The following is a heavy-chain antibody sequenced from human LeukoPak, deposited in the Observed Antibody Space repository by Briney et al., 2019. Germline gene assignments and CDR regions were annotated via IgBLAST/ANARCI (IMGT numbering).Heavy chain of an antibody. Sequence: GGSLRLSCAASGFTFSTYWMPWVRQAPGKGLVWVSRINPDGTTTSYADSVKGRFTISRDNAKDTVYLQMNSLRAEDTAVYYCARVSIGWYSFDYWGQGTLVTVSS. CDR3: ARVSIGWYSFDY. CDR2: INPDGTTT. J-gene: IGHJ4*02. D-gene: IGHD6-19*01. V-gene: IGHV3-74*01. CDR1: GFTFSTYW.